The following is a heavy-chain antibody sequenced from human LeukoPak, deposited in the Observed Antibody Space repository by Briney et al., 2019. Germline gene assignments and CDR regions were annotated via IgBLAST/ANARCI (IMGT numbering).Heavy chain of an antibody. CDR2: IYYSGST. CDR1: GGSISSYY. D-gene: IGHD1-26*01. V-gene: IGHV4-59*01. CDR3: ARGPYSGSYYSVYAFDI. J-gene: IGHJ3*02. Sequence: SETLSLTCTVSGGSISSYYRSWIRHPPGKGLEWIGYIYYSGSTNYNPSLKSRVTISVDTSKNQFSLKLSSVTAADTAVYYCARGPYSGSYYSVYAFDIWGQGTMVTVSS.